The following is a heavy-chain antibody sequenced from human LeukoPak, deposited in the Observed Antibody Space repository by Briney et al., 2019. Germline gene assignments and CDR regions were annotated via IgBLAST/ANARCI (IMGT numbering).Heavy chain of an antibody. D-gene: IGHD1-1*01. V-gene: IGHV4-39*01. CDR2: IYSSGNT. J-gene: IGHJ4*02. CDR1: GDSISSGRNY. CDR3: ARHLSGTTMSHYFDF. Sequence: EASETLSLTCSVSGDSISSGRNYWGWIRQSPGKGLEWIASIYSSGNTHSNPSLKSRVSISVDTSKNQVSLKLYSVTASDAAIYYCARHLSGTTMSHYFDFWGQGTLVTVSS.